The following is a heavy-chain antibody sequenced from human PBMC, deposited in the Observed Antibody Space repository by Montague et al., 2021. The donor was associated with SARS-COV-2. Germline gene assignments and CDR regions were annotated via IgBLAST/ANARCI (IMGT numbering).Heavy chain of an antibody. D-gene: IGHD3-3*01. Sequence: SETLSLTCTVSGGSISSSSYYWGWIRQPPGMGLEWIGSIYYSGSTYYNPSLKSRVTISVDTSKNQFSLKLSSVTAADTADDYCARHPHQQISIFGGGWEGNWFYPWSQGTLVTVSS. J-gene: IGHJ5*02. CDR3: ARHPHQQISIFGGGWEGNWFYP. CDR2: IYYSGST. V-gene: IGHV4-39*01. CDR1: GGSISSSSYY.